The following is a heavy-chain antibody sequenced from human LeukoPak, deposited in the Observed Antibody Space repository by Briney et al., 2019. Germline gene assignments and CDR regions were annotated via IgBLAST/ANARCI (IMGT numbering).Heavy chain of an antibody. Sequence: GVSLRLSCAASGFTVSSNYMIWVRQAPGKGLEWVSVIYSGGDTYYAGSVKGRFTISRDKSNNTLSLQMNSLRVEDTAVYYCARVAVAGTWEDYWGQGTLVTVFS. CDR3: ARVAVAGTWEDY. D-gene: IGHD6-19*01. CDR1: GFTVSSNY. CDR2: IYSGGDT. J-gene: IGHJ4*02. V-gene: IGHV3-53*01.